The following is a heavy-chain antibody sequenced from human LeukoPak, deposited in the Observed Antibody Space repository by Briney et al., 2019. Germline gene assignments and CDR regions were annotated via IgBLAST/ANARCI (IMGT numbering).Heavy chain of an antibody. V-gene: IGHV4-61*02. D-gene: IGHD6-19*01. CDR2: IYTSGST. Sequence: SQTLSPTCTVSGGSISSGSYYWSWIRQPAGKGLEWIGRIYTSGSTNYNPSLKSRVTISVDTSKNQFSLKLSSVTAADTAVYYCARGYEGIAVAGTSYNWFDPWGQGTLVTVSS. CDR3: ARGYEGIAVAGTSYNWFDP. J-gene: IGHJ5*02. CDR1: GGSISSGSYY.